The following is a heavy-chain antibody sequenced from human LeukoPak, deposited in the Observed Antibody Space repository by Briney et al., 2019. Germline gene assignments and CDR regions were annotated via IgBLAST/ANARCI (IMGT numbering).Heavy chain of an antibody. Sequence: SETLSLTCTVSGGSIGSTTYYWGWIRQPPGKGLEWIGTIYYTGSTYYNPSLKSRVTISVDTSKNQFSLRLSSVTAADTAVYYCARVQQVVVPAATVNWFDPWGQGTLVTVSS. CDR1: GGSIGSTTYY. CDR2: IYYTGST. D-gene: IGHD2-2*01. V-gene: IGHV4-39*01. CDR3: ARVQQVVVPAATVNWFDP. J-gene: IGHJ5*02.